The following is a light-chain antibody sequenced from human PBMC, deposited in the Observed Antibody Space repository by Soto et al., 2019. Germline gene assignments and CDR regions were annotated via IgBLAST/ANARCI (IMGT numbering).Light chain of an antibody. CDR3: AAWDDSLNGVV. CDR2: SNT. J-gene: IGLJ2*01. CDR1: SSNIGSHT. V-gene: IGLV1-44*01. Sequence: QSVLTQPPSASGTPGQTIAISCSGGSSNIGSHTVNWYQQLPGTAPRLLIYSNTQRPSGVPDRFSGSKSVTSASLAIRGLQSEYEGDYYCAAWDDSLNGVVFGGGTKLTVL.